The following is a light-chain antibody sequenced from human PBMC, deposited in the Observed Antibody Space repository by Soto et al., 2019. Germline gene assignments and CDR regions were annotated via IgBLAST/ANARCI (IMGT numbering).Light chain of an antibody. Sequence: QSVLTQPPSVSGAPGQRVTISCTGSSSNIGAGYDVHWYQHLPGTAPKLLIFGNSNRPSGVPDRFSGSQSGTSASLAIAGRQAEDEADYYCQCYDSSLSGWVFGGGTKLTVL. CDR3: QCYDSSLSGWV. CDR1: SSNIGAGYD. J-gene: IGLJ3*02. V-gene: IGLV1-40*01. CDR2: GNS.